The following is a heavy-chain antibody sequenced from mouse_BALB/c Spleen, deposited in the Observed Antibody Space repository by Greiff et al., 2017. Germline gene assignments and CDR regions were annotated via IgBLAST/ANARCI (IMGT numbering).Heavy chain of an antibody. CDR1: GFTFSSYA. D-gene: IGHD1-1*01. Sequence: EVKLVESGGGLVKPGGSLKLSCAASGFTFSSYAMSWVRQTPEKRLEWVASISSGGSTYYPDSVKGRFTISRHNARNILYLQMSSLRSEDTAMYYCASLYYYGSSYLYYFDYWGQGTTLTVSS. V-gene: IGHV5-6-5*01. CDR2: ISSGGST. CDR3: ASLYYYGSSYLYYFDY. J-gene: IGHJ2*01.